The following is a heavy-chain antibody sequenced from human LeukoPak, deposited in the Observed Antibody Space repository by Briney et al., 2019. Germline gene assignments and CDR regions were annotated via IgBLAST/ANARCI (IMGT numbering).Heavy chain of an antibody. Sequence: ASVKVSRKASGGTFSSYAISWVRQAPGQGLEWMGGIIPIFGTANYAQKFQGRVTITADKSTSTACMELSSLRSEDTAVYYCARERKGGYSDWGQGTLVTVSS. CDR2: IIPIFGTA. CDR3: ARERKGGYSD. D-gene: IGHD3-22*01. CDR1: GGTFSSYA. J-gene: IGHJ4*02. V-gene: IGHV1-69*06.